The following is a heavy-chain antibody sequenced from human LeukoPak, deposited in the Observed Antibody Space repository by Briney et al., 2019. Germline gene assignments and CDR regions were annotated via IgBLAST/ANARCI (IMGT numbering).Heavy chain of an antibody. CDR3: ATSYSSGWTYYYYGMDV. Sequence: SETLSLTCTVSGGSISSGSYYWSWIWQPAGKGLEWIGRVYTSGSTNYNPSLKSRVTISVDTSKNQFSLKLSSVTAADTAVYYCATSYSSGWTYYYYGMDVWGQGTTVTVSS. J-gene: IGHJ6*02. CDR2: VYTSGST. CDR1: GGSISSGSYY. V-gene: IGHV4-61*02. D-gene: IGHD6-19*01.